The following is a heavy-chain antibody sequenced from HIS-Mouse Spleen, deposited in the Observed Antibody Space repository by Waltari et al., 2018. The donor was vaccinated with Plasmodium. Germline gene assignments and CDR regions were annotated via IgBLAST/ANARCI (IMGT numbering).Heavy chain of an antibody. J-gene: IGHJ4*02. CDR1: GFTLRSYG. D-gene: IGHD3-3*01. CDR2: ISYDGSKK. V-gene: IGHV3-30*18. CDR3: AKEVLGYYDFWSRPDY. Sequence: QVQLVESGGGVVQPGRSLRLSCAASGFTLRSYGLPWVRRAPGKGLVWVAVISYDGSKKYYADSVKGRFTISRDNSKNTLYLQMNSLRAEDTAVYYCAKEVLGYYDFWSRPDYWGQGTLVTVSS.